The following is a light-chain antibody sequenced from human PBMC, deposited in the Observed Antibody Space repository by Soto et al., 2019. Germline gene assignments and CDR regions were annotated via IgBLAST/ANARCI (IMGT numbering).Light chain of an antibody. V-gene: IGLV2-14*01. J-gene: IGLJ1*01. Sequence: QSALTQPASVSGSPGQSITISCTGTSSDVGGYNYVSWYQQHPGKAPKLMIYDVSNRPSGVSNRFSGYKSGNTASLTISGLQAEDAADYYCSSYTRSSTLDVFGTGTKPTAL. CDR2: DVS. CDR1: SSDVGGYNY. CDR3: SSYTRSSTLDV.